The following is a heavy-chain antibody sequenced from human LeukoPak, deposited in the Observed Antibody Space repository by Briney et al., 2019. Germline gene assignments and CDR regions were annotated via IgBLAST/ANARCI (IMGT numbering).Heavy chain of an antibody. CDR2: INHGGST. Sequence: PSETLSLTCAVYGVSFSGYYWSWIRQPPGKGLEWVGEINHGGSTNYNPSLKSRVTISVDTSKNQFSLKLSSVTAADTAVYYCATCAAPTRPGWFDPWGQGTLVTVSS. CDR1: GVSFSGYY. D-gene: IGHD6-25*01. CDR3: ATCAAPTRPGWFDP. J-gene: IGHJ5*02. V-gene: IGHV4-34*01.